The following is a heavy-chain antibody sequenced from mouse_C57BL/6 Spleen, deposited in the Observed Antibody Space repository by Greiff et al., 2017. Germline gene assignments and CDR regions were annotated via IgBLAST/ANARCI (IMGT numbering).Heavy chain of an antibody. D-gene: IGHD3-1*01. CDR2: IYPGSGRT. CDR3: TRSGATLFHYYARDY. V-gene: IGHV1-55*01. Sequence: VQLQQPGAELVKPGASVKMSCKASGYTFTSYWITWVKPRPGPGLEWIGDIYPGSGRTNYNEKFKSKDTLTVDTSSSPAYMQLSSLTTEDSAVYYCTRSGATLFHYYARDYWGQGTSVTVSS. J-gene: IGHJ4*01. CDR1: GYTFTSYW.